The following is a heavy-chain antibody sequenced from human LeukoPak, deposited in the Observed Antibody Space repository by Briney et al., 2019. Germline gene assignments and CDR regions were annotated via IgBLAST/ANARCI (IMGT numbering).Heavy chain of an antibody. J-gene: IGHJ3*02. CDR1: GYTFTSYG. Sequence: ASVKVSCKASGYTFTSYGISWVRQAPGQGLEWMGWISAYNGNTNYAQKLQGRVTMTTDTSTSTAYMELRSLRSDDTAVYYCARGYRSYSSSSLSAFDIWGQGTMVTVSS. CDR3: ARGYRSYSSSSLSAFDI. D-gene: IGHD6-6*01. V-gene: IGHV1-18*01. CDR2: ISAYNGNT.